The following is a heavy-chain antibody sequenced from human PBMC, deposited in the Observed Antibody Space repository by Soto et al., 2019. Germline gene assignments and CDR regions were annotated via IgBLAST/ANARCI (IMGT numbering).Heavy chain of an antibody. CDR2: IYWDDDK. J-gene: IGHJ5*02. D-gene: IGHD3-10*01. Sequence: QITLKESGPTLVKPTQTLTLTCTVSGFSLTTYGVAVGWIRQPPGKALEWVAVIYWDDDKRYSPSLQSRLTLTTDTSTHQVVLTLTNMDPVDTATYYCAHAIPYNRGWFLNWFDPWGQGTLVTVSS. CDR3: AHAIPYNRGWFLNWFDP. CDR1: GFSLTTYGVA. V-gene: IGHV2-5*02.